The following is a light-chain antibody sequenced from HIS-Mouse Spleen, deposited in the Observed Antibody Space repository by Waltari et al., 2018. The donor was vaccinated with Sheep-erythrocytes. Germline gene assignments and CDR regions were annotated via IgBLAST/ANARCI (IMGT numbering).Light chain of an antibody. Sequence: EIVLTQSPATLSLSPGERATLSCRASQSVSSYLAWYQQKPGQAPRLLIYDASNRATGIPARFSGSVSVTDFTLTISSLEPEDFAVYYCQQRSNWYTFGQVTKLEIK. V-gene: IGKV3-11*01. J-gene: IGKJ2*01. CDR1: QSVSSY. CDR2: DAS. CDR3: QQRSNWYT.